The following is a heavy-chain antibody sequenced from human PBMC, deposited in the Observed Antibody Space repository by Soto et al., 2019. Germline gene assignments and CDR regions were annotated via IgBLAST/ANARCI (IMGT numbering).Heavy chain of an antibody. CDR3: APPEPYFDY. D-gene: IGHD1-26*01. V-gene: IGHV3-21*01. J-gene: IGHJ4*02. Sequence: EVQLVESVGDRAKPGGSLRLSCAASGFIFSSYTMNWVRQAPGKGLEWVSSISSSSDYINYADSVKGRFTISRDNAKNSLYLQMNSLRAEDTAVYYCAPPEPYFDYWGQGTLVTVSS. CDR2: ISSSSDYI. CDR1: GFIFSSYT.